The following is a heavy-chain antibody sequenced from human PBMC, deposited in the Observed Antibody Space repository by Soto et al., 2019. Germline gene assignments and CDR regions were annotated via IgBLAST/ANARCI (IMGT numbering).Heavy chain of an antibody. CDR2: IYHSGST. V-gene: IGHV4-30-2*01. D-gene: IGHD6-13*01. Sequence: SETLSLTCAVSGVSISSGGYSWTWIRQPPGKGLEWIGYIYHSGSTYYNPSLKSRVTISVDTSKNQFSLKLSSVTAADTAVYYCARLRAAGLSQIIAAAGSRYYYYYGMDVWGQGTTVTVSS. J-gene: IGHJ6*02. CDR3: ARLRAAGLSQIIAAAGSRYYYYYGMDV. CDR1: GVSISSGGYS.